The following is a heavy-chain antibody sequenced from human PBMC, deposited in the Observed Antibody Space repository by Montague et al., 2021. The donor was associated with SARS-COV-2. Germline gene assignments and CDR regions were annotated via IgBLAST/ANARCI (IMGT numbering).Heavy chain of an antibody. D-gene: IGHD1-26*01. V-gene: IGHV6-1*01. CDR3: ARERWAVGVSFDY. CDR1: GDSVSSNSAT. CDR2: TYYRSRWSN. Sequence: CAISGDSVSSNSATWHWIRQSPSRGLEWLGRTYYRSRWSNDYAASVRSRIIINPDTSTNQFSLQLSSVTPEDTAVYFCARERWAVGVSFDYWGQGTLVTVSS. J-gene: IGHJ4*02.